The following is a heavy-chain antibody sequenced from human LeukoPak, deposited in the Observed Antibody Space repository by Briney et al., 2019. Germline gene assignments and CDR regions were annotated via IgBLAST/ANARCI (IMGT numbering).Heavy chain of an antibody. V-gene: IGHV5-51*01. D-gene: IGHD3-22*01. CDR3: GRRDLYYYDSSGYYTTYFDY. Sequence: GESLKISCKGSGYSFTNYWIAWVRQMPGKGLEWMGIIYPYDSNTRYSPSFQGQVTISADKSISTAYLHWSSLKASDTAMYYCGRRDLYYYDSSGYYTTYFDYWGQGALVTVSS. CDR2: IYPYDSNT. CDR1: GYSFTNYW. J-gene: IGHJ4*02.